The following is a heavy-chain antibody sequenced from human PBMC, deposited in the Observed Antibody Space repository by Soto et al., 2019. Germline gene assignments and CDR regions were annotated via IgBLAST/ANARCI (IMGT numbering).Heavy chain of an antibody. J-gene: IGHJ6*02. CDR3: ARETQLGSGSLILYYYGMDV. CDR2: INHSGST. Sequence: SETLSLTCAVYGGSFSGYYWSWIRQPPGKGLEWIGEINHSGSTNYNPSLKSRVTISVDTSKNQFSLKLSSVTAADTAVYYCARETQLGSGSLILYYYGMDVWGQGTTVTVSS. CDR1: GGSFSGYY. D-gene: IGHD3-10*01. V-gene: IGHV4-34*01.